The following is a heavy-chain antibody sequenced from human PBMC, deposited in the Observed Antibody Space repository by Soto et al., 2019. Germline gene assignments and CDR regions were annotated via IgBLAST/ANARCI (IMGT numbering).Heavy chain of an antibody. J-gene: IGHJ6*02. CDR2: IYYSGST. D-gene: IGHD3-3*01. CDR3: ARGGSLHYDFWSGYYDGSDYYYGMDV. V-gene: IGHV4-39*01. Sequence: SETLSLTCTVSGGSISSSSYYWGWIRQPPGKGLEWIGSIYYSGSTYYNPSLKSRVTISVATSKNQFSLRLSSVTAAATALYYCARGGSLHYDFWSGYYDGSDYYYGMDVWGQGTTVTVSS. CDR1: GGSISSSSYY.